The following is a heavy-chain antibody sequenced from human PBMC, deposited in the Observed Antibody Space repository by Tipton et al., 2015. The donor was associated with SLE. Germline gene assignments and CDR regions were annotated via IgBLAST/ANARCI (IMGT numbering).Heavy chain of an antibody. CDR3: ARRWVIAAAGLGDYFDY. J-gene: IGHJ4*02. CDR2: IYYSGST. D-gene: IGHD6-13*01. Sequence: TLSLTCTVSGGSISSSSYYWGWIRQPPGKGLEWIGSIYYSGSTYYNPSLKSRVTISVDTSKNHFSLKLSSVTAADTAVYYCARRWVIAAAGLGDYFDYWGQGTLVTVSS. V-gene: IGHV4-39*07. CDR1: GGSISSSSYY.